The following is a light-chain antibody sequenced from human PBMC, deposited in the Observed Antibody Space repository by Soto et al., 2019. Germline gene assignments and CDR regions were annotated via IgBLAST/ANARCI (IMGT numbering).Light chain of an antibody. V-gene: IGKV1-8*01. CDR1: QGISSY. CDR2: AAS. CDR3: QQYYSYPRT. Sequence: AIRMTQSPSSLSASTGDRVTITCRASQGISSYLAWYQQKPGKAPKLLIYAASTLQCGVPSRFSGSGSGTDFTLTISCLQSEDFATYYCQQYYSYPRTFGQGTKVKIK. J-gene: IGKJ1*01.